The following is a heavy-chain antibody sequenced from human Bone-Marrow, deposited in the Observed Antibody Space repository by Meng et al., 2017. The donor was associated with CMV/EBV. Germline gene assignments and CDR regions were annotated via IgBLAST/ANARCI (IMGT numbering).Heavy chain of an antibody. Sequence: GESLKISCAASGFTVSSNYMSWVRQAPGKGLEWVSVIYSGGSTYYADSVKGRFTISRDNSKNMLYLQMNSLRAEDTAVYYCARVKGAAAVYGMDVWRQGTTVTVSS. CDR2: IYSGGST. CDR1: GFTVSSNY. J-gene: IGHJ6*02. CDR3: ARVKGAAAVYGMDV. V-gene: IGHV3-53*01. D-gene: IGHD6-13*01.